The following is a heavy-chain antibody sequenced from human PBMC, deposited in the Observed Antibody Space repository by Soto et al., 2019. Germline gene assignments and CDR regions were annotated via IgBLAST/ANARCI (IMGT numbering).Heavy chain of an antibody. V-gene: IGHV4-4*02. CDR1: GGSISSSHW. CDR2: ISHSGTS. Sequence: QVQLQESGPGLVKPSGTLSLTCAVSGGSISSSHWWTWVRQSPGKGLEYIGEISHSGTSNSNQSLTSRVTLPVDKSKHHSSLALTSVTAADTAVYYCARVVLTIARGAFDAWGQGTLVIVSS. CDR3: ARVVLTIARGAFDA. J-gene: IGHJ3*01. D-gene: IGHD3-9*01.